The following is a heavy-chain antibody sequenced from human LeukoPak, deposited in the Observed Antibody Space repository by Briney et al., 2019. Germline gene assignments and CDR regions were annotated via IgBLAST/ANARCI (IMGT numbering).Heavy chain of an antibody. CDR3: ASGVAAAGPCDY. CDR2: IYYSGST. J-gene: IGHJ4*02. D-gene: IGHD6-13*01. CDR1: GGSISSSSYY. Sequence: SETLSLTCTVSGGSISSSSYYWGWVRQPPGTGLEWVGSIYYSGSTYYNPSLKSRVTISVDTSKNQLSLKLSSVTAADTAVYYCASGVAAAGPCDYWGQGTLVTVSS. V-gene: IGHV4-39*01.